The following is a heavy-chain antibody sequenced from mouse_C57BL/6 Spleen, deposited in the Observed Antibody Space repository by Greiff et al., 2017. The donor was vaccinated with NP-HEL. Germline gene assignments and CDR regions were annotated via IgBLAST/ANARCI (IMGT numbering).Heavy chain of an antibody. CDR2: IDPEAGGT. CDR1: GYTFTDYE. Sequence: QVQLQQSGAELVRPGASVTLSCKASGYTFTDYEMHWVKQTPVHGLEWIGAIDPEAGGTAYNQKFKGKATLTVDKSSSTAYMQLSSLTSEDSAVYYCASYYYTLYYYAMDDWGQGTSVTVSS. CDR3: ASYYYTLYYYAMDD. V-gene: IGHV1-15*01. D-gene: IGHD2-12*01. J-gene: IGHJ4*01.